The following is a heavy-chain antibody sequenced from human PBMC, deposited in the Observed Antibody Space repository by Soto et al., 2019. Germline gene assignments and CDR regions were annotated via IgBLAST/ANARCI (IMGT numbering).Heavy chain of an antibody. D-gene: IGHD3-22*01. Sequence: QGQLVQSGAEVKKPGASVEVSCKASGYTFTSYGITWVRQAPGQGLEWMGWISGYNGNVKYAQKFQGRVSMTTDTTTSTDYMELRSLRSDDTAVFYCARGTYYYELATFDIWGQGTMLTVSS. J-gene: IGHJ3*02. CDR1: GYTFTSYG. V-gene: IGHV1-18*01. CDR3: ARGTYYYELATFDI. CDR2: ISGYNGNV.